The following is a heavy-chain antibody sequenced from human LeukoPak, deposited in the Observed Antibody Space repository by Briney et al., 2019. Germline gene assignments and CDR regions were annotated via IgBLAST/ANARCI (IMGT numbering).Heavy chain of an antibody. D-gene: IGHD3-10*01. Sequence: ASVKVSCKASGGTFSTFPITWVRQAPGQGLEWMGWMNPNSGNTGYAQKFQGRVTMTRNTSISTAYMELSSLRSEDTAVYYCARGLYTMIRGVIIYWGQGTLVTVSS. CDR1: GGTFSTFP. CDR3: ARGLYTMIRGVIIY. V-gene: IGHV1-8*02. CDR2: MNPNSGNT. J-gene: IGHJ4*02.